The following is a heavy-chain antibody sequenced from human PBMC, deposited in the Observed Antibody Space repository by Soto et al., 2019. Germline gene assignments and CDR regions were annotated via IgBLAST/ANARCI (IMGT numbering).Heavy chain of an antibody. CDR1: GFPRSPSRVG. J-gene: IGHJ4*02. CDR2: IYWDDDK. Sequence: QITLKESGPTLLKPTQTLTLTFTFSGFPRSPSRVGVGWNRQPPVKALECLAVIYWDDDKRYSPSLKCRLTITKDTSKNQVVRTMTNMDPVDTATYYSTHKLMGHFHLWAAGALVSVSS. D-gene: IGHD3-10*01. V-gene: IGHV2-5*02. CDR3: THKLMGHFHL.